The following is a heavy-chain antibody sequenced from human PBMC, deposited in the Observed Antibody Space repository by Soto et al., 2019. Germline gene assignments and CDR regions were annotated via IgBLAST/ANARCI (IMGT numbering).Heavy chain of an antibody. Sequence: GGSLRLSCAASGFTFSSYAMHWVRQAPGKGLEWVAVISYDGSNKYYADSVKGRFTISRDNSKNTLYLQMNSLRAEDTAVYYCARVHSYCISTSCPQSPLGPPGYFDYWGQGTLVTVSS. V-gene: IGHV3-30-3*01. CDR3: ARVHSYCISTSCPQSPLGPPGYFDY. CDR1: GFTFSSYA. D-gene: IGHD2-2*01. J-gene: IGHJ4*02. CDR2: ISYDGSNK.